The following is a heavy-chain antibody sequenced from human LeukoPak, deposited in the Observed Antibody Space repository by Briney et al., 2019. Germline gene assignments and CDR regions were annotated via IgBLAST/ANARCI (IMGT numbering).Heavy chain of an antibody. V-gene: IGHV1-2*02. CDR1: EYTFIGYY. D-gene: IGHD5-18*01. J-gene: IGHJ4*02. Sequence: ASVKVSCKASEYTFIGYYMHWVRQAPGQGLEWMGWINPNSGGTYYAQKFQGRVTMTRDTSISTAYMELSRLRSDDTAVYYCARGYSYGFYSPFDYWGQGTLVTVSS. CDR2: INPNSGGT. CDR3: ARGYSYGFYSPFDY.